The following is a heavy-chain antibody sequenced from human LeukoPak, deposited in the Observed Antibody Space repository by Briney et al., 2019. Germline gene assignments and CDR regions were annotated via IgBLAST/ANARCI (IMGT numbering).Heavy chain of an antibody. CDR2: ISGSGGST. CDR1: GFTFSSYA. D-gene: IGHD1-26*01. CDR3: ATTPPKVGATPS. V-gene: IGHV3-23*01. J-gene: IGHJ5*02. Sequence: PGGSLRPSFAASGFTFSSYASSGVRRPPGKGRGWVSAISGSGGSTYYAASVKGRFTISRDNSKHTLYLQMNSLRAEATAVYYCATTPPKVGATPSWGQGTLVTVSS.